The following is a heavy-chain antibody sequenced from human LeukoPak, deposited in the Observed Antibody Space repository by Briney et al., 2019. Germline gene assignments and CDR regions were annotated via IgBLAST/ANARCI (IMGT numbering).Heavy chain of an antibody. V-gene: IGHV3-23*01. CDR3: AKATYYDFWTFDY. CDR1: GFTFSSYA. D-gene: IGHD3-3*01. CDR2: ISGSGGST. J-gene: IGHJ4*02. Sequence: GGSLRLSCAASGFTFSSYAMSWVRRAPGKGLEWVSAISGSGGSTYYADSVKGRFTISRDNSKNTLYLQMDSLRAEDTAVNYCAKATYYDFWTFDYWGQGTLVTVSS.